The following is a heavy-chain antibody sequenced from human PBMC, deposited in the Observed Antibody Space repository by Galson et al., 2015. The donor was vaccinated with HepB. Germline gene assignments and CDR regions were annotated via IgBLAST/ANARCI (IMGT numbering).Heavy chain of an antibody. J-gene: IGHJ5*02. Sequence: SLRLSCAASGFTFSSYSMNWVRQAPGKGLEWVSSISSSSYIYYADSVKGRFTISRDNAKNSLYLQMNSLRAEDTAVYYCARDRRSGNTVRNWFDPWGQGTLVTVSS. CDR3: ARDRRSGNTVRNWFDP. CDR1: GFTFSSYS. V-gene: IGHV3-21*01. D-gene: IGHD2-15*01. CDR2: ISSSSYI.